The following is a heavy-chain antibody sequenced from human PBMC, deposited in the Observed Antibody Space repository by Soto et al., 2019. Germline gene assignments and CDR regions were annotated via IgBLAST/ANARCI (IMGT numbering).Heavy chain of an antibody. D-gene: IGHD6-6*01. CDR2: ISWNSGSI. V-gene: IGHV3-9*01. CDR1: GFTFDDYA. J-gene: IGHJ6*02. CDR3: AKDKGHAHQRGTEYSSSSLHYYGMDV. Sequence: DVQLVESGGGLVQPGRSLRLSCAASGFTFDDYAMHWVRQAPGKGLEWVSGISWNSGSIGYADSVKGRFTISRDNAKNSLYLQMNSLRAEDTALYYCAKDKGHAHQRGTEYSSSSLHYYGMDVWGQGTTVTVSS.